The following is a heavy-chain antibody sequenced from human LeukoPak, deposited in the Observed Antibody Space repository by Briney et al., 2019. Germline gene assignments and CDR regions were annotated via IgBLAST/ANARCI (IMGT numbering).Heavy chain of an antibody. Sequence: PGESLRLSCAASGFTFSDHYMDWVRQAPGKGLEWVGRTRNKANSYTTEYAASVKGRFTISRDDSKKSLYLQMNSLRTEDTAVYYCVRATNYGGNSAYFQHWGQGTLVTVSS. CDR1: GFTFSDHY. J-gene: IGHJ1*01. CDR3: VRATNYGGNSAYFQH. D-gene: IGHD4-23*01. V-gene: IGHV3-72*01. CDR2: TRNKANSYTT.